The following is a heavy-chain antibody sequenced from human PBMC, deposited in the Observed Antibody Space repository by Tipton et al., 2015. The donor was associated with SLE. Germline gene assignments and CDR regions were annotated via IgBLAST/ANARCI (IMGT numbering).Heavy chain of an antibody. J-gene: IGHJ4*02. V-gene: IGHV4-34*01. Sequence: LRLSCAVYGGSFSGYYWSWIRQPPGKGLEWIGEINHSGSTNYIPSLKSRVTISVDTSKNQFSLKLSSVTAADTAVYYCASRGTFWSGYYTPFDYWGQGTLVTVSS. CDR3: ASRGTFWSGYYTPFDY. CDR1: GGSFSGYY. D-gene: IGHD3-3*01. CDR2: INHSGST.